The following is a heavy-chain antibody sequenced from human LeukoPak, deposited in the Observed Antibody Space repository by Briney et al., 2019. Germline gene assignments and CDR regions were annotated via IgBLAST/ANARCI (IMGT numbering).Heavy chain of an antibody. CDR3: ASYLRVWGSNRYAFDI. Sequence: SETLSLTCTVSGGSISSSSYYWGWIRQPPGKGLGWNVRIYYSGSTYNNPSLKSRVTISVDTSKNQFSLKLSSVTAADTAVYYCASYLRVWGSNRYAFDIWGQGTMVTVSS. CDR1: GGSISSSSYY. J-gene: IGHJ3*02. V-gene: IGHV4-39*01. CDR2: IYYSGST. D-gene: IGHD3-16*02.